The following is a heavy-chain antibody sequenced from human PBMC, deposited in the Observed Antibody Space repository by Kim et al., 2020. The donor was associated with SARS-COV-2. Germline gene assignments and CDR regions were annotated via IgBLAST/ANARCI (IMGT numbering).Heavy chain of an antibody. CDR1: GFTFSSYG. V-gene: IGHV3-30*18. CDR2: ISYDGSNK. D-gene: IGHD4-17*01. J-gene: IGHJ4*02. Sequence: GGSLRLSCAASGFTFSSYGMHWVRQAPGKGLEWVAVISYDGSNKYYADSVKGRFTISRDNSKNTLYLQMNSLRAEDTAVYYCANADGDYASFPPGYWGQGTLVTVSS. CDR3: ANADGDYASFPPGY.